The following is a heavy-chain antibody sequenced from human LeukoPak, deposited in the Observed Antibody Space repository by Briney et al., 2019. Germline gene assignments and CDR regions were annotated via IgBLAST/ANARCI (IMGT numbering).Heavy chain of an antibody. V-gene: IGHV3-23*01. CDR1: GFTFSSSA. Sequence: GGPLRLSCTASGFTFSSSAITWVRQASGKGLEWVSGISGSGSGTYYADFVKGRFTISRDNSKNTMSLEMNSLRAEDTAVYYCAKMNGYMDVWGKGTTVTVSS. D-gene: IGHD1-1*01. J-gene: IGHJ6*03. CDR2: ISGSGSGT. CDR3: AKMNGYMDV.